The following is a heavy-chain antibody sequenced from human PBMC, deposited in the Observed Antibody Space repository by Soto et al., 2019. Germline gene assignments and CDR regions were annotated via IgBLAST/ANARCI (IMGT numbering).Heavy chain of an antibody. CDR1: GGSISSYY. J-gene: IGHJ4*02. D-gene: IGHD3-22*01. V-gene: IGHV4-59*12. CDR2: IYYSGST. Sequence: PSETLSLTCTVSGGSISSYYWSWIRQPPGKGLEWIGYIYYSGSTNYNPSLKSRVTISVGTSKNQFSLKLSSVTAADTAVYYCARGWDSSGYYPGYFDYWGQGTLVTVSS. CDR3: ARGWDSSGYYPGYFDY.